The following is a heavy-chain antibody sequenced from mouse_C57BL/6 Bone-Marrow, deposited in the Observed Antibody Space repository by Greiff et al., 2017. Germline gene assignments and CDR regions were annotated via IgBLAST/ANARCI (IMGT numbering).Heavy chain of an antibody. CDR1: GFNIKDDY. V-gene: IGHV14-4*01. J-gene: IGHJ2*01. CDR2: IDPENGDT. D-gene: IGHD2-2*01. Sequence: VQLQQSGAELVRPGASVKLSCTASGFNIKDDYMHWVKQRPEQGLEWIGWIDPENGDTEYASKFQGKATITADTSSNTAYLQLSSLTSEDTAVYYCTTGGGYDDYWGQGTTLPVSS. CDR3: TTGGGYDDY.